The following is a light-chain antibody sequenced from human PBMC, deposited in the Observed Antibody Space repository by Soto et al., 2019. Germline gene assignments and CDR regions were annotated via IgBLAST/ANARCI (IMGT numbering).Light chain of an antibody. CDR3: QQLNSYPLYT. J-gene: IGKJ2*01. Sequence: DIQLTQSPSFQSASVGDRVTITCRASQDISSYLAWYQQQPGKAPKLLIYAASTLQSGVTSRFSGSGSGTEFTLTISSLQPEDFATYYCQQLNSYPLYTFGQGTKLEIK. CDR1: QDISSY. CDR2: AAS. V-gene: IGKV1-9*01.